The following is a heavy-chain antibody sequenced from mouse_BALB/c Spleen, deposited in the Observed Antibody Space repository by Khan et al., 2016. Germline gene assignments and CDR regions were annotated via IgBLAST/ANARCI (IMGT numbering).Heavy chain of an antibody. D-gene: IGHD4-1*01. CDR3: ARLTPYAMDY. Sequence: EVELVESGGGLVQPGGSRKLSCAASGFTFSVFGIHWVRQAPEKGLEWVAYISGGSSTIYYADTVKGRFTISRDNPKTTLFLQMTSLRSEDTAVYYGARLTPYAMDYWGQGTSVTVSS. V-gene: IGHV5-17*02. J-gene: IGHJ4*01. CDR2: ISGGSSTI. CDR1: GFTFSVFG.